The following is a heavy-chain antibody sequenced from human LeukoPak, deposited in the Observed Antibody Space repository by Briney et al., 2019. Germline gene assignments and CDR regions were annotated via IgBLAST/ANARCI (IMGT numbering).Heavy chain of an antibody. V-gene: IGHV3-66*01. CDR3: AAKGNGYTGIYVFAH. CDR2: LYASGTT. CDR1: GFTVSNNY. J-gene: IGHJ4*02. Sequence: GGSLRLSCAASGFTVSNNYMTWVRQAPGKGLEWVSVLYASGTTKYADSVKGRFTISRDTSDNTLNLQMNGLGAEDSAVYYCAAKGNGYTGIYVFAHWGQGTLVTVSA. D-gene: IGHD1-26*01.